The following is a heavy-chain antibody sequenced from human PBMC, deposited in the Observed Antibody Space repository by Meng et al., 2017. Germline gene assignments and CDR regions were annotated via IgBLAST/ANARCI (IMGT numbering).Heavy chain of an antibody. CDR1: GYTLTELS. Sequence: ASVKVSCKVSGYTLTELSMHWVRQAPGKGLEWMGGFDPEDGETIYAQKFQGRVTMTEDTSTDTAYMELSSLRSEDTAVYYCATNGGSAAATHYYYYGMDVRGQGTTVTVSS. V-gene: IGHV1-24*01. CDR3: ATNGGSAAATHYYYYGMDV. D-gene: IGHD6-13*01. J-gene: IGHJ6*02. CDR2: FDPEDGET.